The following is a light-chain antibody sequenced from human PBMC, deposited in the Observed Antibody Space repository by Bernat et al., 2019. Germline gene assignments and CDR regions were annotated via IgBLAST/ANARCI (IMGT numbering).Light chain of an antibody. CDR3: QEYKNWPRLT. J-gene: IGKJ4*01. V-gene: IGKV3-15*01. CDR2: DAS. Sequence: EVIMPQSPATVSVSPGARVTLSCRASQRISSNLAWYQQNPGQAPRLLIYDASARATDIPARFSGRGSGTGFTLTISSLQSEDFAVYYCQEYKNWPRLTFGGGTKVDI. CDR1: QRISSN.